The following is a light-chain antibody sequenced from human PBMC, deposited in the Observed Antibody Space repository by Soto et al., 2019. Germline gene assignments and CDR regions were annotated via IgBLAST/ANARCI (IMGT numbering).Light chain of an antibody. CDR2: DAS. CDR1: QSISSW. J-gene: IGKJ2*01. Sequence: DIPMTQSPSTPSASVGARVTITGRASQSISSWLAWYQQKPGKAPNLLIYDASSLESGLPSRFSGSGSGTEFTLTINSLQPEDFATYFCQQYDTYYTVGQGTKVDIK. CDR3: QQYDTYYT. V-gene: IGKV1-5*01.